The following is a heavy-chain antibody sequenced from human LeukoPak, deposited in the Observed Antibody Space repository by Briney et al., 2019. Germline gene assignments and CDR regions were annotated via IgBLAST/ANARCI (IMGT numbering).Heavy chain of an antibody. J-gene: IGHJ4*02. V-gene: IGHV3-64*01. CDR2: ISSNGGST. Sequence: GGSLRLSCAASGFTFSSYWMHWVRQAPGKGLEYVSAISSNGGSTYYANSVKGRFTISRDNSKNTLYLQMGSLRAEDMAVYYCARARPPTSWGQGTLVTVSS. D-gene: IGHD5-12*01. CDR3: ARARPPTS. CDR1: GFTFSSYW.